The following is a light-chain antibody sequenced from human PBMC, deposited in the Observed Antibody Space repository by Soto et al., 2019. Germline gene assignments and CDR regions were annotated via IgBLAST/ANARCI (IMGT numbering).Light chain of an antibody. Sequence: QSALTQPASVSGSPGQSITISCTGTNGDVGSYDLVSWYQRYPGEAPKLIIYEVNKRPSGISNRFSGSKSGNTASLTISGLQAEDEDEYDCCSYAGRNSLIFGGGTQLTVL. CDR1: NGDVGSYDL. CDR3: CSYAGRNSLI. V-gene: IGLV2-23*02. J-gene: IGLJ2*01. CDR2: EVN.